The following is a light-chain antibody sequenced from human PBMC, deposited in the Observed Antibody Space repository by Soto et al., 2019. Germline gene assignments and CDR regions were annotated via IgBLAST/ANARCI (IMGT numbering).Light chain of an antibody. J-gene: IGKJ3*01. CDR3: QQYDNWAT. CDR1: QRVSSAY. CDR2: GAS. Sequence: EIVLTQSPGTLSLSPGERATLSCRASQRVSSAYLAWYQQKPGQAPRLLMYGASNRATGTPDRFSGSGSGTDFTLTISRLEPEDLAVYYCQQYDNWATFGPGTKVNIK. V-gene: IGKV3-20*01.